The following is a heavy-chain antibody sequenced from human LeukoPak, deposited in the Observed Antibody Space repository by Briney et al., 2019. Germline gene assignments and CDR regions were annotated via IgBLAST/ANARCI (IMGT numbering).Heavy chain of an antibody. J-gene: IGHJ3*02. CDR2: IKQDGSEK. V-gene: IGHV3-7*05. CDR1: GFTFSGYW. Sequence: PGGSLRLSCAASGFTFSGYWMSWVRQAPGKGLEWVANIKQDGSEKYYVDSVKGRFTLSRDNAKNSLYLQMNSLRAEDTAVYYRARSNDFDIWGQGTMVTVSS. CDR3: ARSNDFDI.